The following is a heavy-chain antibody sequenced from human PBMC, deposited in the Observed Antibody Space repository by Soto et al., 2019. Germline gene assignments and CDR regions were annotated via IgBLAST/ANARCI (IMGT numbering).Heavy chain of an antibody. CDR1: GXTFGDYA. V-gene: IGHV3-9*01. D-gene: IGHD1-1*01. CDR3: AKSPLTAWAGTEFDY. J-gene: IGHJ4*02. Sequence: SLRLSCAASGXTFGDYAMHWVRQVPGRGLEWVSGFIWTNISFGYADSVNGLFTISIDNAKNYLYLQMNSMRAEDTAVYYCAKSPLTAWAGTEFDYWGQGTLVTVSS. CDR2: FIWTNISF.